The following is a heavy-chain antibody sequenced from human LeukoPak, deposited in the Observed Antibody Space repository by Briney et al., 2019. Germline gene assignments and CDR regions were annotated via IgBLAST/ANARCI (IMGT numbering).Heavy chain of an antibody. Sequence: SETLSLTCTVSDSISSDYWSWIRQPPGEGLEWIGYVYNSGSSNYNPSLKSRVTISVDTSKNQFSLKLSSVTAADTAVYYCARNRWFDPWGQGTLVTVSS. J-gene: IGHJ5*02. CDR3: ARNRWFDP. V-gene: IGHV4-59*01. CDR2: VYNSGSS. D-gene: IGHD2/OR15-2a*01. CDR1: DSISSDY.